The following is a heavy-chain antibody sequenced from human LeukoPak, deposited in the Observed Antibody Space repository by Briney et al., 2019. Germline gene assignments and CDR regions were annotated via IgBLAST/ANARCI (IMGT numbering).Heavy chain of an antibody. V-gene: IGHV4-59*01. CDR2: IYYSGST. CDR3: ARGRYDSSFPFDY. CDR1: GGSISSYY. Sequence: SETLSLTCTVSGGSISSYYWSWIRQPPGKGLEWIGHIYYSGSTNYNPSLKSRVTISVDTSKNQFSLRLSSVTAADTAVYYCARGRYDSSFPFDYWGQGTLVTVSS. D-gene: IGHD3-22*01. J-gene: IGHJ4*02.